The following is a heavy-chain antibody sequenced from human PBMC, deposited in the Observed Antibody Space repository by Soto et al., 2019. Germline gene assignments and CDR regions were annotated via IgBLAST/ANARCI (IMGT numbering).Heavy chain of an antibody. CDR2: IFGTA. D-gene: IGHD3-16*01. J-gene: IGHJ5*02. Sequence: GASVKVSCKASGGSFSTYAIRWVRQAPGQGLEWMGGIFGTANYAQKFQGRLTITADESTNTAYMELSSLRSEDTAVYYCARDPWAALQPPGPFEPWGQGTLVTVSS. CDR3: ARDPWAALQPPGPFEP. V-gene: IGHV1-69*13. CDR1: GGSFSTYA.